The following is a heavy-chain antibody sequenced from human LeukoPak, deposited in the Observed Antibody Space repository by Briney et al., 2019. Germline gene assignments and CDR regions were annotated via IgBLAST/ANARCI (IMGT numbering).Heavy chain of an antibody. CDR1: GYTFTNYA. Sequence: GASVKVSCKASGYTFTNYAINWVRQAPGQGLEWMGWINPNSGGTNYAQKFQGRVTMTRDTSISTAYMELSRLRSDDTAVYYCARVTPGPRDGYNSGFDYWGQGTLVTVSS. D-gene: IGHD5-24*01. CDR3: ARVTPGPRDGYNSGFDY. J-gene: IGHJ4*02. CDR2: INPNSGGT. V-gene: IGHV1-2*02.